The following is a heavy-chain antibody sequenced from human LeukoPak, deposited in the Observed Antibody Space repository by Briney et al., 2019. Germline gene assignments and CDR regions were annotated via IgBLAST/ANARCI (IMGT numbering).Heavy chain of an antibody. D-gene: IGHD5-24*01. J-gene: IGHJ4*02. V-gene: IGHV1-2*06. Sequence: ASVKVSCKASGYTFTGYYMHWVRQAPGQGLEWMGRINPNSGGTNYAQKFQGRVTMTRDTSISTAYMELSRLRSDDTAVYYCARAERRDGYNYDFDYWGQGTLVTVS. CDR1: GYTFTGYY. CDR3: ARAERRDGYNYDFDY. CDR2: INPNSGGT.